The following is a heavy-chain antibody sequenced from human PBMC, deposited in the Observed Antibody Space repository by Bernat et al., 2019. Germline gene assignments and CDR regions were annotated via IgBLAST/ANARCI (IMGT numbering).Heavy chain of an antibody. Sequence: QVQLVESGGGVVQPGRSLRLSCAASGFTFSSYGMHWVRQAPGKGLEWVAVIWYDGSNKYYADSVKGRFTISRDNSKNTLYLQMNSLRAEDTAVYYCARDLIAVADFSDAFDIWGQGKMVTVSS. CDR3: ARDLIAVADFSDAFDI. J-gene: IGHJ3*02. D-gene: IGHD6-19*01. V-gene: IGHV3-33*01. CDR1: GFTFSSYG. CDR2: IWYDGSNK.